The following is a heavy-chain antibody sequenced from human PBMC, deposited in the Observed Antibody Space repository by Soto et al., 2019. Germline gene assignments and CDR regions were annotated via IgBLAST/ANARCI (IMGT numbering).Heavy chain of an antibody. CDR2: IIPILGIA. CDR1: GGTFSSYT. V-gene: IGHV1-69*08. J-gene: IGHJ6*03. CDR3: ARERRGCDYYYYMDV. Sequence: QVQLVQSGAEVKKPGSSVKVSCKASGGTFSSYTISWVRQAPGQGLEWMGRIIPILGIANYAQKFQGRVTITADKNTRTAYMEVRSLLSDDTAVYYCARERRGCDYYYYMDVWGKGTTVTVSS. D-gene: IGHD3-10*01.